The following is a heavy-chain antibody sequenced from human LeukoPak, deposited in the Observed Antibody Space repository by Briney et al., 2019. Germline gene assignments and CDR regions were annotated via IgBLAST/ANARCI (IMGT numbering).Heavy chain of an antibody. J-gene: IGHJ4*02. Sequence: SGGSLRLSCAASGFTFRSYAVSWVRQAPGKGPEWVSTVSTRAGTTYYADSVKGRFTISRDNSKNTVSLQMNSLRAEDTAVFYCARANSSSWHYFDYWGQGTLVTVSS. D-gene: IGHD6-13*01. CDR2: VSTRAGTT. V-gene: IGHV3-23*01. CDR1: GFTFRSYA. CDR3: ARANSSSWHYFDY.